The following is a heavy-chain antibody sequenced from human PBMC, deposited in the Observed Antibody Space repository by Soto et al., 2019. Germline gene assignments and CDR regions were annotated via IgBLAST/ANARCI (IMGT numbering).Heavy chain of an antibody. V-gene: IGHV5-10-1*01. Sequence: GESLKISCKGSGYSFTSYWISWVRQMPGKGLEWMGRIDPSDSYTNYSPSFQGHVTISADKSISTAYLQWSSLKASDTAMYYCARRVSGYDFWSGYGMDVWGQGTTVTVS. J-gene: IGHJ6*02. CDR3: ARRVSGYDFWSGYGMDV. CDR2: IDPSDSYT. D-gene: IGHD3-3*01. CDR1: GYSFTSYW.